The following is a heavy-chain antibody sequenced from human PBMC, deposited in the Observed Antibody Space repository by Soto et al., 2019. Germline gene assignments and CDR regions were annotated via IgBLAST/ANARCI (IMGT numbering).Heavy chain of an antibody. CDR1: GFTFSSYA. J-gene: IGHJ4*02. CDR2: ISGSGGST. V-gene: IGHV3-23*01. CDR3: AKVLVQERHSCYDILTGYLDY. D-gene: IGHD3-9*01. Sequence: EVQLLESGGGLVQPGGSLRLSCAASGFTFSSYAMSWVRQAPGKGLEWVSAISGSGGSTYYADSVKGRFTISRDNSKNTLYLQMNSLRAEDTAVYYCAKVLVQERHSCYDILTGYLDYWGQGTLVTVSS.